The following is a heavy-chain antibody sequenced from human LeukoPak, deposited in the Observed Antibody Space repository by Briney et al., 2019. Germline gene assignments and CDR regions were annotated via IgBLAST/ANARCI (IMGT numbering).Heavy chain of an antibody. D-gene: IGHD3-22*01. Sequence: SVKVSCKASGGTFSSYAISWVRQAPGQGLEWMGRIIPILGIANYAQKFQGRVTITADKSTSTAYMELSSLRSEDTAVYYCASEIDYYDSSGYPAWGQGTLVTVSS. CDR1: GGTFSSYA. CDR3: ASEIDYYDSSGYPA. J-gene: IGHJ5*02. V-gene: IGHV1-69*04. CDR2: IIPILGIA.